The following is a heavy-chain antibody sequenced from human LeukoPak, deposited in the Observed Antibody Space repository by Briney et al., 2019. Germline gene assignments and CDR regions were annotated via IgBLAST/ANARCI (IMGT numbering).Heavy chain of an antibody. Sequence: ASVKVSCKASGYTFTSYGISWVRQAPGQGLEWMGWISAYNGNTNYAQKLQGRVTMTTDTSTSTAYMELRSLRSDDTAVYYCARDPALAVAGLFDYWGQGTLVTVSS. CDR3: ARDPALAVAGLFDY. CDR1: GYTFTSYG. V-gene: IGHV1-18*01. CDR2: ISAYNGNT. J-gene: IGHJ4*02. D-gene: IGHD6-19*01.